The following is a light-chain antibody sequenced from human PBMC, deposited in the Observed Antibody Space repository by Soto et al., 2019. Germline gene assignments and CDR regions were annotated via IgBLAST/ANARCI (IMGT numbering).Light chain of an antibody. CDR3: QQYGSSPWT. V-gene: IGKV3-20*01. Sequence: EIVLTQSPATLSVSLGHSATLSCRASQSVSLSLAWYQMRPGQPPRLLIYGASTRATDIPARFSGSGSGTDFTLTISRLEPEDFAVYYCQQYGSSPWTFGQGTKVDIK. CDR1: QSVSLS. CDR2: GAS. J-gene: IGKJ1*01.